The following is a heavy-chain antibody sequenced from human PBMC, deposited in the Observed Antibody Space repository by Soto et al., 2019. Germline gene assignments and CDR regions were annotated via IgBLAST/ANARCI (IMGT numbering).Heavy chain of an antibody. J-gene: IGHJ4*02. V-gene: IGHV4-34*01. CDR1: GGSFSGYY. CDR3: ARHSNRNYGLYYFDY. D-gene: IGHD4-4*01. Sequence: PSETLSLTCAVYGGSFSGYYWSWIRQPPGKGPEWIGEINHSGSTNYNPSLKSRVTISVDTSKNQFSLKLSSATAADTAVYYCARHSNRNYGLYYFDYWGLGALVTVSS. CDR2: INHSGST.